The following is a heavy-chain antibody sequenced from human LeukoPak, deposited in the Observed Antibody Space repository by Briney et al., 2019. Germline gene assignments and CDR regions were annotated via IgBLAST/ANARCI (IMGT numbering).Heavy chain of an antibody. Sequence: SETLSLTCTVSGGSISSYYWSWVRQPPGKGLEWIGYVSYSGSTDYNPSLKSRVIISIDTSKNQFSLRLSSVTAADTAVYYCARENYRYGRIDYRGQGTQVTVSS. D-gene: IGHD5-18*01. CDR1: GGSISSYY. CDR3: ARENYRYGRIDY. CDR2: VSYSGST. V-gene: IGHV4-59*01. J-gene: IGHJ4*02.